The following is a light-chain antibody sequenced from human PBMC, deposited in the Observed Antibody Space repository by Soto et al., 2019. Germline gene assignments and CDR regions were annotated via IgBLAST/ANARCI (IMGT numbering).Light chain of an antibody. J-gene: IGKJ1*01. CDR3: QQYNSWLWT. CDR2: GAS. Sequence: EIVLTQSPATLSLSPGERATLSCRASQSVNIYLAWYQQKPGQAPGLLIYGASTRATGIPARFSGSGSGTEFTLIISSLQSEDYAVYYCQQYNSWLWTFGQGTKVDIK. CDR1: QSVNIY. V-gene: IGKV3-15*01.